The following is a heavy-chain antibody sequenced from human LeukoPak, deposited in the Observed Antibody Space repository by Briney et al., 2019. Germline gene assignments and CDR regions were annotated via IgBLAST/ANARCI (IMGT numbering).Heavy chain of an antibody. CDR3: AKGVVVVAAKYYFDY. CDR1: GFTFSDYW. D-gene: IGHD2-15*01. V-gene: IGHV3-74*01. J-gene: IGHJ4*02. Sequence: GGSLRLSCAASGFTFSDYWMHWVRQAPGKGLVWVSRISSDGSRVTYADSVKGRFTISRDNAKNTLYLQMNSLRAEDTAVYYCAKGVVVVAAKYYFDYWGQGTLVTVSS. CDR2: ISSDGSRV.